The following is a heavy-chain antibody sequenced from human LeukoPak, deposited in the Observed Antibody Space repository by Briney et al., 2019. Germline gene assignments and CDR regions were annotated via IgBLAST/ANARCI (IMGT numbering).Heavy chain of an antibody. CDR1: GGSISSSNW. Sequence: SETLSLTCAVSGGSISSSNWWSWVRQPPGKGLEWIGEIYHSGSTNYNSSLNSRVTISVDKSKNQFSLKLSSVTAADTAVYYCAQRNILTGYYPNWFDPWGQGTLVTVSS. D-gene: IGHD3-9*01. CDR2: IYHSGST. CDR3: AQRNILTGYYPNWFDP. J-gene: IGHJ5*02. V-gene: IGHV4-4*02.